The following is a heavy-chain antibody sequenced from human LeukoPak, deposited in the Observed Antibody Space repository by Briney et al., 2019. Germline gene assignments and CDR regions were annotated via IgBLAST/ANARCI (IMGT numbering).Heavy chain of an antibody. J-gene: IGHJ3*02. CDR2: INHSGST. CDR3: ARAFGCYPGICGFDI. V-gene: IGHV4-34*01. D-gene: IGHD2-15*01. Sequence: TSETLSLTCAVYGGSFSGYYWSWIRQPPGKGLEWIGEINHSGSTNYNPSLKSRVTISVDTSKNQFSLKLNSVTAADTAMYYCARAFGCYPGICGFDIWGQGTMVTVSS. CDR1: GGSFSGYY.